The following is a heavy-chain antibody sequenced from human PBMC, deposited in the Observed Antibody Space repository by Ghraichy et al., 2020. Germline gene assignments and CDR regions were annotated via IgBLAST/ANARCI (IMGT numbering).Heavy chain of an antibody. Sequence: GGSLRLFCAASGFIFGNYAMAWVRQGPGKGLEWVSTISGSGGSTYYADSVKGRFTISRDNSKNTLYLQINSLRAEDTAVYYCAKRHIADFFDSWGQGTLVTVSS. J-gene: IGHJ4*02. CDR1: GFIFGNYA. V-gene: IGHV3-23*01. CDR2: ISGSGGST. CDR3: AKRHIADFFDS.